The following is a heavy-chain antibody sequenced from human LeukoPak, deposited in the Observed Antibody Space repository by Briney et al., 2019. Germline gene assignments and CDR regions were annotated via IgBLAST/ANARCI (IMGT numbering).Heavy chain of an antibody. V-gene: IGHV4-39*01. J-gene: IGHJ2*01. Sequence: PSETLSLTCTVSGGSISSSSYYWGWIRQPPGKGLEWIGSIYYSGSTYYNPSLKSRVTISVDTSKNQFSLKLSSVTAADTAAYYCARLNIAAAGSYWYFDLWGRGTLVTVSS. D-gene: IGHD6-13*01. CDR3: ARLNIAAAGSYWYFDL. CDR1: GGSISSSSYY. CDR2: IYYSGST.